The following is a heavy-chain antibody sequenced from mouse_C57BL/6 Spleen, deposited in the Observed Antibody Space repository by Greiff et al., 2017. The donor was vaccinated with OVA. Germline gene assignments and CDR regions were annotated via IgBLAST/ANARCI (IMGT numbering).Heavy chain of an antibody. CDR2: IRSKSNNYAT. CDR1: GFSFNTYA. J-gene: IGHJ1*03. CDR3: VRSFAYFDV. V-gene: IGHV10-1*01. Sequence: EVQRVESGGGLVQPKGSLKLSCAASGFSFNTYAMNWVRQAPGKGLEWVARIRSKSNNYATYYADSVKDRFTISRDDSESMLYLQMNNLKTEDTAMYYCVRSFAYFDVWGTGTTVTVSS.